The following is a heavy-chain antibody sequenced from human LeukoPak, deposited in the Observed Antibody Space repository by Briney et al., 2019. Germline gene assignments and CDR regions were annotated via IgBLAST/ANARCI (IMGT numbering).Heavy chain of an antibody. CDR3: ARWMDYYDTYWD. D-gene: IGHD3-22*01. Sequence: SVKVSCKASGGTFSSYAISWVRQAPGQGLEWMGGIIPIFGTANYAQKFQGRVTITADESTSTAYMELSSLRSEDTAVYYCARWMDYYDTYWDWGQGTLVTVSS. V-gene: IGHV1-69*13. J-gene: IGHJ4*02. CDR1: GGTFSSYA. CDR2: IIPIFGTA.